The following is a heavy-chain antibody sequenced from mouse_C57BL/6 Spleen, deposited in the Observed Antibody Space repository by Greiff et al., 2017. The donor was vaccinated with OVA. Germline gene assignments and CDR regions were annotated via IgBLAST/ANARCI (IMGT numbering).Heavy chain of an antibody. J-gene: IGHJ3*01. Sequence: LVESGAELVKPGASVKLFCKASGYTFTSYWMYWVKQRPGQGLEWIGMIHPISGSTNYNEMFKSKAKLTVDKSSSTAYMQLSSLTSEDSAVYYCARSAYYSNSYWGQGTLVTVSA. V-gene: IGHV1-64*01. CDR1: GYTFTSYW. D-gene: IGHD2-5*01. CDR3: ARSAYYSNSY. CDR2: IHPISGST.